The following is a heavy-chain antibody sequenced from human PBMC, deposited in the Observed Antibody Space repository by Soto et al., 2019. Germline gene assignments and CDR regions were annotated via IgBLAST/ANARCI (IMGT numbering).Heavy chain of an antibody. D-gene: IGHD3-16*02. CDR3: AIFFLPMITFGGVIADAFDI. CDR1: A. J-gene: IGHJ3*02. Sequence: ARRRVIQEKRKGLGWVSAISGSGGSTYYADSVKGRFTISRDNSKNTLYLQMNSLRAEDTAVYYCAIFFLPMITFGGVIADAFDIWGQGTMVTVSS. V-gene: IGHV3-23*01. CDR2: ISGSGGST.